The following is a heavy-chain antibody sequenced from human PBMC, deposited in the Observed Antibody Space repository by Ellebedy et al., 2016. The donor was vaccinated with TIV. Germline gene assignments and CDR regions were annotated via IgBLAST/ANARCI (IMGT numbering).Heavy chain of an antibody. CDR2: ITSSGDIK. CDR3: TRDPGSTRFYYYYGMDV. V-gene: IGHV3-11*01. Sequence: GESLKISCAGSGFNFSDYYMSWVRQAPGKGLEWLAYITSSGDIKYYTDSVKGRFTISRDNANSSLHLQMNRLRAEDTAVYYCTRDPGSTRFYYYYGMDVWGQGTTVTVSS. J-gene: IGHJ6*02. CDR1: GFNFSDYY. D-gene: IGHD2-2*01.